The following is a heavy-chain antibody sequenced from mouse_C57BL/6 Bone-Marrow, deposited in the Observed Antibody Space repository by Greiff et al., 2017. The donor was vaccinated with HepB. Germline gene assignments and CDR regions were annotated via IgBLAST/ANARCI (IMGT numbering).Heavy chain of an antibody. CDR1: GYTFTDYY. CDR2: INPNNGGT. Sequence: VQLQQSGPELVKPGASVKISCKASGYTFTDYYMNWVKQSHGKSLEWIGDINPNNGGTSYNQKFKGKATLTVDKSSSTAYMELRSLTSEDSAVYYCARKDGSAFAYWGQGTLVTVSA. D-gene: IGHD1-1*01. V-gene: IGHV1-26*01. J-gene: IGHJ3*01. CDR3: ARKDGSAFAY.